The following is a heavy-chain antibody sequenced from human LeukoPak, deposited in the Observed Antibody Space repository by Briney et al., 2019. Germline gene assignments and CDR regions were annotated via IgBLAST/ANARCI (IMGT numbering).Heavy chain of an antibody. Sequence: ASVKVSCKASGYTITTYYMHWVRQAPGQGLEWMGWINPNSGGTNYAQKFQGRITMTRDTSISTAYMELSRLRSDDTAVYYCARVSDYYDSSGYPDYWGQGTLVTVSS. J-gene: IGHJ4*02. CDR3: ARVSDYYDSSGYPDY. CDR2: INPNSGGT. V-gene: IGHV1-2*02. D-gene: IGHD3-22*01. CDR1: GYTITTYY.